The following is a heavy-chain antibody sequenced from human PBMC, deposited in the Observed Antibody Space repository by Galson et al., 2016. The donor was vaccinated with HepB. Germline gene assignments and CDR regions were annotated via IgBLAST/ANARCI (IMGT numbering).Heavy chain of an antibody. CDR2: ISYDGVNT. D-gene: IGHD3-16*01. Sequence: SLRLSCAASGFTFKNFAIHWVRQAPGKGLEWVSIISYDGVNTDYAHSVKGRFTLSGDNSKSTLYLQMNSLTLEDTATYFCVRAREGDFDLWGQGTLVTVSS. V-gene: IGHV3-30-3*01. CDR1: GFTFKNFA. J-gene: IGHJ4*02. CDR3: VRAREGDFDL.